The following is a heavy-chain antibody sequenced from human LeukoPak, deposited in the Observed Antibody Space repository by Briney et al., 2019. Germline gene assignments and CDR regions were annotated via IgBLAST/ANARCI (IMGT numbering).Heavy chain of an antibody. CDR1: GFIVSNNY. D-gene: IGHD5-24*01. J-gene: IGHJ4*02. CDR3: VRGTGQERAFDY. CDR2: IYSGGGI. V-gene: IGHV3-53*01. Sequence: GGSLRLSCAASGFIVSNNYMSWVRQAPGKGLDWVSVIYSGGGIYYADSVKGRFTTSTDTSKNTLYLQMNSLRAEDTAVYYCVRGTGQERAFDYWGQGTLVTVSS.